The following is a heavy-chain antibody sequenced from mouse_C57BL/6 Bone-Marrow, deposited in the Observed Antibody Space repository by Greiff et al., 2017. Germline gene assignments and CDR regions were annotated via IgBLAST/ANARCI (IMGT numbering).Heavy chain of an antibody. J-gene: IGHJ3*01. CDR1: GYTFTSYW. D-gene: IGHD1-1*02. CDR3: ARWCDEAY. V-gene: IGHV1-50*01. CDR2: LDPSDSYT. Sequence: QVILLQPGAELVKPGASVKLSCKASGYTFTSYWMQWVKQRPGKGLEWIGELDPSDSYTNYNQKFTGKATLTVETSSSTAYMQLSSLTSEDSAVYDCARWCDEAYWCQGTLVTVSA.